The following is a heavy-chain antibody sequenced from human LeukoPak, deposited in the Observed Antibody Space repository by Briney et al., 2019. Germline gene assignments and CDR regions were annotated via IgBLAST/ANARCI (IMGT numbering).Heavy chain of an antibody. Sequence: ASVKVSCKASGYTFTSNYIHWVRQAPGQGLEWMGMIYPRDGSTNYAQKFQGRVTITADESTSTAYMELSSLRSEDTAVYYCARAAYYYDSSGTFDYWGQGTLVTVSS. CDR3: ARAAYYYDSSGTFDY. CDR1: GYTFTSNY. D-gene: IGHD3-22*01. J-gene: IGHJ4*02. CDR2: IYPRDGST. V-gene: IGHV1-46*01.